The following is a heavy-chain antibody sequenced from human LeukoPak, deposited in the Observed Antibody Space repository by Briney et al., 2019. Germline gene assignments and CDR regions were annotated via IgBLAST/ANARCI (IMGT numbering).Heavy chain of an antibody. CDR1: GVSISSYY. J-gene: IGHJ6*03. Sequence: PSETLSLTCTVSGVSISSYYWSWIRQPPGTGLEWIGYIYYSGSSNYNPSLKSRVTISVDTSKNQFSLKLSSVTAADTAVYYCARENTAMRYPPGYYYYYMDVWGKGTTVTVSS. V-gene: IGHV4-59*01. CDR3: ARENTAMRYPPGYYYYYMDV. D-gene: IGHD5-18*01. CDR2: IYYSGSS.